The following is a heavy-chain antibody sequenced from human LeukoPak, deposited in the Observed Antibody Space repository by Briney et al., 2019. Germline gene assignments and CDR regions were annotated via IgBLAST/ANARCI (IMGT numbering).Heavy chain of an antibody. CDR2: ISYDGSNK. CDR3: ARDKVAAAGIPDY. CDR1: GFTFSSYG. J-gene: IGHJ4*02. Sequence: GGSLRLSCAASGFTFSSYGMHWVRQAPGKGLEWVAVISYDGSNKYYADSVKGRFTISRDNSKNTLYLQMNSLRAEDTAVYYCARDKVAAAGIPDYWGQGTLVTVSS. D-gene: IGHD6-13*01. V-gene: IGHV3-30*03.